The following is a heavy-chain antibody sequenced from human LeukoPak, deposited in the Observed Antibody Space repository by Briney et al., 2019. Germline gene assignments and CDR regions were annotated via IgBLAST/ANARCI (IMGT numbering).Heavy chain of an antibody. Sequence: ASVKVSCKASGYTFTSYYMHWVRQAPGQGLEWMGIINPSGGSTSYAQKFQGRVTMTRDTSTSTVYMELSSLRSEDTAVYYCARTPHPGDSSGYFHDYWGQGTLVTVSS. CDR1: GYTFTSYY. V-gene: IGHV1-46*01. D-gene: IGHD3-22*01. CDR2: INPSGGST. J-gene: IGHJ4*02. CDR3: ARTPHPGDSSGYFHDY.